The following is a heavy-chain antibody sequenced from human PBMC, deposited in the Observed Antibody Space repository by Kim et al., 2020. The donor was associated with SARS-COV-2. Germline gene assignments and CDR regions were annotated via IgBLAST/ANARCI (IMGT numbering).Heavy chain of an antibody. J-gene: IGHJ5*01. Sequence: ASVKVSCKASGYTFSNYGVTWVRQAPGQGLEWMGWSSAYHDNTNYAQKFQGRVTITTDKSTSTAYMELRSLRHDDTAVYYCARLIGVVTENWFDSWGQG. CDR2: SSAYHDNT. CDR3: ARLIGVVTENWFDS. D-gene: IGHD3-3*01. V-gene: IGHV1-18*01. CDR1: GYTFSNYG.